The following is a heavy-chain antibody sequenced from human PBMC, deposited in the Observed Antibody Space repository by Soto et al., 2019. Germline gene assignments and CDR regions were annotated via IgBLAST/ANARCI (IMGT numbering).Heavy chain of an antibody. V-gene: IGHV4-34*01. CDR2: INHSGST. CDR1: GGSFSGYY. J-gene: IGHJ6*02. D-gene: IGHD5-18*01. Sequence: PSETLSLTCAVYGGSFSGYYWSWIRQPPGKGLEWIGEINHSGSTNYNPSLKSRVTISVDTSKNQFSLKLSSVTAADTAVYYCARWRGRYSYGGYYYYGMDVWGQGTTVTVSS. CDR3: ARWRGRYSYGGYYYYGMDV.